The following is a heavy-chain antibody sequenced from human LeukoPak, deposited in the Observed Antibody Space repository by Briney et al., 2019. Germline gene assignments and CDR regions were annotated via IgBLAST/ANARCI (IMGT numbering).Heavy chain of an antibody. V-gene: IGHV1-2*02. CDR1: GYTFTGYY. CDR3: ARGVGRVYYGSGSYCY. J-gene: IGHJ4*02. CDR2: INPNSGGT. D-gene: IGHD3-10*01. Sequence: VASVKVSCKASGYTFTGYYMHWVRQAPGQGLEWMGWINPNSGGTNYAQKFQGRVTMTRDTSISTAYMELSRLRSDDTAVYYCARGVGRVYYGSGSYCYWGQGTLVTVSS.